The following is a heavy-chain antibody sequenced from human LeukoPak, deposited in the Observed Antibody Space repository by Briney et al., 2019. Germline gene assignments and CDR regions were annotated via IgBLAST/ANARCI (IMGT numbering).Heavy chain of an antibody. CDR2: INPSGGRT. CDR1: GYTFTNYY. V-gene: IGHV1-46*01. CDR3: ARDYYGGHNLYNFDL. J-gene: IGHJ4*02. Sequence: ASVKVSCKASGYTFTNYYIHWVRQAPRQGLEWMGMINPSGGRTTYAKKFQGRVTMTRDTSTNTVYTELSSLRSDDTAVYYCARDYYGGHNLYNFDLWGQGTRVIVSS. D-gene: IGHD3-10*01.